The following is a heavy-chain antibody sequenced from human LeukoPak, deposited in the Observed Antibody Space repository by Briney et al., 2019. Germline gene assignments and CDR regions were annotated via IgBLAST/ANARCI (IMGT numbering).Heavy chain of an antibody. CDR2: IRYDGSNK. J-gene: IGHJ4*02. CDR3: AKDVEDTAMGALVY. V-gene: IGHV3-30*02. CDR1: GFTFSRYG. D-gene: IGHD5-18*01. Sequence: PGGSLRLSCAPSGFTFSRYGMHWVRQAPGKGLEWVAFIRYDGSNKYYADSVKGRFTISRDNSKNTLYLQMNSLRAEDTAVYYCAKDVEDTAMGALVYWGQGTLVTVSS.